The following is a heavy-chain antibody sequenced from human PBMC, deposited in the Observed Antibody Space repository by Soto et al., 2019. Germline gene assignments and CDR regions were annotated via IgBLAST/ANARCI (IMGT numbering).Heavy chain of an antibody. CDR3: ARIAAPSNWFDP. CDR1: GGSISSYY. D-gene: IGHD6-6*01. V-gene: IGHV4-59*01. CDR2: IYYSGST. Sequence: PSETLSLTCTVSGGSISSYYWSWSRQPPGKGLEWIGYIYYSGSTNYNPSLKSRVTISVDTSKSQFSLKLSSVTAADTAVYYCARIAAPSNWFDPWGQGTLVTVS. J-gene: IGHJ5*02.